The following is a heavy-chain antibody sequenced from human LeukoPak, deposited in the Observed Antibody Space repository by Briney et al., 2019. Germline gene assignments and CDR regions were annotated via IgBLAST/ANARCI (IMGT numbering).Heavy chain of an antibody. CDR2: IKQDGSEK. J-gene: IGHJ4*02. CDR1: GFTFSSYS. V-gene: IGHV3-7*01. D-gene: IGHD3-22*01. Sequence: TGGSLRLSCAASGFTFSSYSMNWVRQAPGKGLEWVANIKQDGSEKNYVDSVKGRFTISRDNAKNSLYLQVSSLRAEDTAVYYCARDTYNYDTSGYGLGYWGQGTLVTVSS. CDR3: ARDTYNYDTSGYGLGY.